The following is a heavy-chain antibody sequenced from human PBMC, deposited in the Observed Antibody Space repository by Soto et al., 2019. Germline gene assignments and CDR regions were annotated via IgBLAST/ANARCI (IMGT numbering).Heavy chain of an antibody. CDR3: AKDFGYTPLPLIDY. J-gene: IGHJ4*02. CDR2: IYHSGST. Sequence: SETLSLTCAVPGGSFSGSNWCSWVRQPPGKGPEWIGEIYHSGSTNYNPSLKSRVTISVDRSKNQFSLKLTSVTAADTALYYCAKDFGYTPLPLIDYWGQGTLVTVSS. V-gene: IGHV4-4*02. CDR1: GGSFSGSNW. D-gene: IGHD6-13*01.